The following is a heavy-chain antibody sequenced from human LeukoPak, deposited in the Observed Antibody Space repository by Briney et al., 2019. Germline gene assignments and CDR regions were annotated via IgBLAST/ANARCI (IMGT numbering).Heavy chain of an antibody. CDR1: GFTFSSFG. V-gene: IGHV3-33*01. CDR2: TWSDGSEY. Sequence: GMSLRLSCAASGFTFSSFGMHWVRQAPGRGLEWVALTWSDGSEYFYPDSVKGRFTISRDNSKNTVYLQMNSLRAEDTAVYFCARDRGYCRGGRCYSNYFDLWGQGTLVTVSS. CDR3: ARDRGYCRGGRCYSNYFDL. J-gene: IGHJ4*02. D-gene: IGHD2-15*01.